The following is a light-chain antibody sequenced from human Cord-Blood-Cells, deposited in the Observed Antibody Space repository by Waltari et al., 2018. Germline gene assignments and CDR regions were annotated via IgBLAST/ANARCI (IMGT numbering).Light chain of an antibody. J-gene: IGLJ3*02. CDR1: SSDVGGYNY. CDR2: DVS. V-gene: IGLV2-14*01. Sequence: QSALTPPASVSGSPGQSLTIPCTGTSSDVGGYNYVSWYQQHPGKAPKLKIYDVSNRPSGVSNRFSGSKSGNTASLPISGLQAEDEADYYCSSYTSSSTWVFGGGTKLTVL. CDR3: SSYTSSSTWV.